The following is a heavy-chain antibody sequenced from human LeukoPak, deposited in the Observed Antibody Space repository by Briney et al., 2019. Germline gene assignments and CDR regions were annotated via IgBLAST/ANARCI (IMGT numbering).Heavy chain of an antibody. CDR3: AKDPRRITIFGVVRAYYYYGMDV. D-gene: IGHD3-3*01. CDR2: ISYDGSNK. CDR1: GFTFSSYG. J-gene: IGHJ6*02. Sequence: GGSLRLSCAASGFTFSSYGMHWVRQAPGKGLEWVAVISYDGSNKYYADSVKGRFTISRDNSKNTLYLQMNSLRAEDTAVYYCAKDPRRITIFGVVRAYYYYGMDVWGQGTTVTVSS. V-gene: IGHV3-30*18.